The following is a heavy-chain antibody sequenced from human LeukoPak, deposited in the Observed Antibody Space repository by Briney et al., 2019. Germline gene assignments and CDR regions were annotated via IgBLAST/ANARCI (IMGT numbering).Heavy chain of an antibody. CDR3: TTDYGSGSYYNDEEDY. D-gene: IGHD3-10*01. V-gene: IGHV3-33*01. CDR2: IWSDGSNK. J-gene: IGHJ4*02. CDR1: RFTFSSYP. Sequence: PGGSLRLSCAASRFTFSSYPMHWVRQAPGKGLEWVAVIWSDGSNKYYADSVKGRFTISRDNSKNTLYLQMNSLKTEDTAVYYCTTDYGSGSYYNDEEDYWGQGTLVTVSS.